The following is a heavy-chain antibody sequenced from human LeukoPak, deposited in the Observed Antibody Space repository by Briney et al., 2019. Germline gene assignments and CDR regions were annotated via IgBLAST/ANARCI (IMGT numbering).Heavy chain of an antibody. V-gene: IGHV4-59*01. D-gene: IGHD5-18*01. CDR2: VSYSGST. CDR3: ARENDRYGRIDY. J-gene: IGHJ4*02. CDR1: GGSISRYY. Sequence: SETLSLTCTVSGGSISRYYWSWIREPPGKGLEWIGYVSYSGSTDYNPSLKSRVIISIDTSKTQFSLRLSSVTAADTAVYYCARENDRYGRIDYWGQGTQVTVSS.